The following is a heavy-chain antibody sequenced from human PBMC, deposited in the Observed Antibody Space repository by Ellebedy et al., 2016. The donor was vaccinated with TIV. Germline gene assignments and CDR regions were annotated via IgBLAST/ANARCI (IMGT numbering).Heavy chain of an antibody. CDR1: GFTFGSYW. CDR3: ARPGKPYAIDY. D-gene: IGHD2-8*01. J-gene: IGHJ4*02. Sequence: PGGSLRLSCVASGFTFGSYWMSWVRQAPGKGLEWVANIKYDGIEHYYVDAVKGRFTISRDNAKNSLYLQMSSLRAEDTDVYYCARPGKPYAIDYWGQGILVTVSS. V-gene: IGHV3-7*03. CDR2: IKYDGIEH.